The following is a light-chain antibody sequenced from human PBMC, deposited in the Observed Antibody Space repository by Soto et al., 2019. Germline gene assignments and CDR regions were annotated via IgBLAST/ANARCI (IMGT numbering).Light chain of an antibody. J-gene: IGKJ1*01. CDR1: QSLLYSSNSRNY. V-gene: IGKV4-1*01. CDR2: WAS. CDR3: QQYYRLPRT. Sequence: DIVMTQSTDSLAVSLGERATINCKSSQSLLYSSNSRNYLAWYQHKPGQPPKVLFYWASTRESGVPDRFSGSGSGTDFTLTISSLQAEDVAVYYCQQYYRLPRTFGQGTKVDIK.